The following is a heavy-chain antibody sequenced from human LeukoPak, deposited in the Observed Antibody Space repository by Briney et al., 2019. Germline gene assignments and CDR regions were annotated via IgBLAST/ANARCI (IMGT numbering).Heavy chain of an antibody. CDR3: ARRGIVRTDYYYYYYMDV. Sequence: SETLSLTCAVYGGSFSGYYWSWIRQPPGKGLEWTGEINHSGSTNYNPSLKSRVTISVDTSKNQFSLKLSSVTAADTAVYYCARRGIVRTDYYYYYYMDVWGKGTTVTVSS. V-gene: IGHV4-34*01. J-gene: IGHJ6*03. CDR1: GGSFSGYY. CDR2: INHSGST. D-gene: IGHD1-26*01.